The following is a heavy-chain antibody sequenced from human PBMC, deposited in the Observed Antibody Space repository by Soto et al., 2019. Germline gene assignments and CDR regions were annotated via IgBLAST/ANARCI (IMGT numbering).Heavy chain of an antibody. D-gene: IGHD6-13*01. CDR3: ARGRGRNSSWSY. Sequence: QVQLQQWGAGLLKPSETLSLTCAVYGGSFRGYYWSWIRQPPGKGLEWIGEINHSGSTNYNPSLKSRVTISVDTSKNQCSLTLSSVTAADTAVYYCARGRGRNSSWSYWGQGTLVTVSS. CDR1: GGSFRGYY. J-gene: IGHJ4*02. V-gene: IGHV4-34*01. CDR2: INHSGST.